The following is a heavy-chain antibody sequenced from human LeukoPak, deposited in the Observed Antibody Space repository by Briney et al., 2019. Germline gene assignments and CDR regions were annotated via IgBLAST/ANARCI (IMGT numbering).Heavy chain of an antibody. J-gene: IGHJ5*02. CDR3: ARGDRAVAGAWGWFDP. CDR2: IHASGST. CDR1: NGSISSYY. Sequence: SETLSLTCTVSNGSISSYYWSWIRQPAGKGLEWIGRIHASGSTNYNPSLKSRVTMSVDTPKNQFSLKLSSVTAADTAIYFCARGDRAVAGAWGWFDPWGQGTLVTVSS. V-gene: IGHV4-4*07. D-gene: IGHD6-19*01.